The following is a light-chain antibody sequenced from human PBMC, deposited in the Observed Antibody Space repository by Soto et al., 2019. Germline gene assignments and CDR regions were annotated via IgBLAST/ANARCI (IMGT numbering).Light chain of an antibody. CDR2: GAS. CDR1: QSVSDK. Sequence: EVLMTQSPDTLYVSPGERVTLSCRASQSVSDKLAWYQQKPGQGPRLLIFGASTRAIGIPARFSGSGSGTEFTLTFSSLQSEDFAVYYCQQYGSSITFGQGTRLEIK. V-gene: IGKV3-15*01. CDR3: QQYGSSIT. J-gene: IGKJ5*01.